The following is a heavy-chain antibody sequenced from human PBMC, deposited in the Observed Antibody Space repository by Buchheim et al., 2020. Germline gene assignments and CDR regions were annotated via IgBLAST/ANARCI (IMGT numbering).Heavy chain of an antibody. CDR3: ARGGWTNGYR. CDR1: GEFISRDHYS. J-gene: IGHJ4*02. D-gene: IGHD5-24*01. Sequence: QLQLRESGSRLLKPSETLSLTCDVSGEFISRDHYSWGWIRQPPGKGLEWIGYIYHSGTTYYNASLRSRVTISVDSSKNQFSLNLTSVTAADTAVYYCARGGWTNGYRWGQGIL. CDR2: IYHSGTT. V-gene: IGHV4-30-2*01.